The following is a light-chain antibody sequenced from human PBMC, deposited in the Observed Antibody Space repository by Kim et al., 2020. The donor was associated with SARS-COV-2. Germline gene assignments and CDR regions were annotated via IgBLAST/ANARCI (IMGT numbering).Light chain of an antibody. J-gene: IGLJ3*02. CDR3: GTWDSSLSAGV. CDR2: DNN. CDR1: SSNIGNNY. V-gene: IGLV1-51*01. Sequence: QSVLTQPPSVSAAPGQKVTISCSGSSSNIGNNYVSWYQQLPGTAPKLLIYDNNKRPSVIPDRFSGSKSGTSATLGITGLQTGDEADYYCGTWDSSLSAGVSGGGTQLTVL.